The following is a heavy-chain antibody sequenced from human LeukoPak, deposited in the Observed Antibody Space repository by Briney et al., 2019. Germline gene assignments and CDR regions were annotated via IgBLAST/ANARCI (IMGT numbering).Heavy chain of an antibody. Sequence: SETLSLTCTVSGGSISSSSYYWGWIRQPPGKGLEWIGNIYYSGSTYYNPSLKSRVTISVDTPRNQFSLKLSSVTAADTAVYYCARLLRAANDAFDIWGQGTMVTVSS. CDR1: GGSISSSSYY. J-gene: IGHJ3*02. D-gene: IGHD2-15*01. V-gene: IGHV4-39*01. CDR2: IYYSGST. CDR3: ARLLRAANDAFDI.